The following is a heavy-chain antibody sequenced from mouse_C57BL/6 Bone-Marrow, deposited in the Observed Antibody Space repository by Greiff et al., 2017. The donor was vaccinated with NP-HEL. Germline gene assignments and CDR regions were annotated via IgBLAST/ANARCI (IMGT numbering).Heavy chain of an antibody. D-gene: IGHD2-10*01. V-gene: IGHV14-4*01. CDR2: IDPENGAT. CDR1: GFNIKDDY. CDR3: TTPYYVHYAMDY. Sequence: EVQLQQSGAELVRPGASVKLSCTASGFNIKDDYMHWVKQRPEQGLEWIGWIDPENGATEYASKFQGKATITAETSSNPAYLQLSSLTSEDTAVYYCTTPYYVHYAMDYWGQGTSVTGSS. J-gene: IGHJ4*01.